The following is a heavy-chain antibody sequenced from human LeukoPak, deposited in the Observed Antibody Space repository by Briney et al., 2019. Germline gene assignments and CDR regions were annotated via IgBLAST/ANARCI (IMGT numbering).Heavy chain of an antibody. J-gene: IGHJ4*02. D-gene: IGHD3-22*01. CDR2: IYYSGST. CDR3: ARGLYNYDSSGYILVFDS. Sequence: SQTLSLTCTVSGGSISSGGYYWSWIRQPPGGGLEWVGYIYYSGSTTYNPSFKSRVTISADTSKNQFSLNLNSVIAADTAVYYCARGLYNYDSSGYILVFDSWGQGTLVTVSS. V-gene: IGHV4-61*08. CDR1: GGSISSGGYY.